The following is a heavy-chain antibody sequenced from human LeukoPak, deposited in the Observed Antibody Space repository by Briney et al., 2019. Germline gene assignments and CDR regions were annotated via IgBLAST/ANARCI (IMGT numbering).Heavy chain of an antibody. J-gene: IGHJ4*02. CDR3: ASRRITIFGAPLEDY. Sequence: PGGSLRLSCAASGFTFSSYSMNWVRQAPGKGLEWVSSISSSSSYIYYADSVKGRFTISRDNAKNSLYLQMNSLRAEDTAVYYCASRRITIFGAPLEDYWGQGTLVTVSS. CDR2: ISSSSSYI. D-gene: IGHD3-3*01. V-gene: IGHV3-21*01. CDR1: GFTFSSYS.